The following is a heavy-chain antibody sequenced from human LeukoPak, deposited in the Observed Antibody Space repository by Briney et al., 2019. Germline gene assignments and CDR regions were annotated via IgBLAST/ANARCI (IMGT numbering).Heavy chain of an antibody. CDR2: ISAYNGNT. D-gene: IGHD3-22*01. Sequence: ASVKVSCKASGYTFTSYGISWVRQAPGQGLEWMGWISAYNGNTNYAQKLQGRVTMTTDTSTSTAYLRWSSLKASDTAMYYCARQQRYYDSSGYPDAFDIWGQGTMVTVSS. V-gene: IGHV1-18*01. CDR3: ARQQRYYDSSGYPDAFDI. J-gene: IGHJ3*02. CDR1: GYTFTSYG.